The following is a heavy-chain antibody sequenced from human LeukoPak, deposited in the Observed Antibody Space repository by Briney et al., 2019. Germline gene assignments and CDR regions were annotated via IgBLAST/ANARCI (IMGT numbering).Heavy chain of an antibody. Sequence: SDTLSLTCTVSGASITGYYWSWIRQPPGKGLEWIGYIYYSGSTNYNPSLKSRVTISVDTSKNQFSLRLSSVTAADTAIYYCARGVFGGYWGQGTLVTVSS. CDR1: GASITGYY. V-gene: IGHV4-59*07. D-gene: IGHD3-16*02. CDR3: ARGVFGGY. J-gene: IGHJ4*02. CDR2: IYYSGST.